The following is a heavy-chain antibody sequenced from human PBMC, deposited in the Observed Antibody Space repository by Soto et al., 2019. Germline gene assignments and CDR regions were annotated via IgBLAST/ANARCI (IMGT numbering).Heavy chain of an antibody. D-gene: IGHD2-2*01. Sequence: SETLSLTCTVSGGSISSYYWSWIRQPPGKGLEWIGYIYYSGSTNYNPSLKSRVTISVDTSKNQFSLKLSSVTAADTAVYYCARGVDGCSSTSCYEGSYYYGMDVWGQGTTVTVSS. CDR3: ARGVDGCSSTSCYEGSYYYGMDV. CDR2: IYYSGST. CDR1: GGSISSYY. V-gene: IGHV4-59*12. J-gene: IGHJ6*02.